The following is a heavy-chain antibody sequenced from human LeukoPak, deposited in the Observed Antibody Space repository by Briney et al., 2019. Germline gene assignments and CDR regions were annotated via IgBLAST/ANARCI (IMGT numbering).Heavy chain of an antibody. CDR1: GFTFSSYS. V-gene: IGHV3-21*01. CDR3: ARAGPRGSSGWSHWYFDL. D-gene: IGHD6-19*01. CDR2: ISSSSSYI. Sequence: GGSLRLSCAASGFTFSSYSMNWVRQAPGKGLEWVSSISSSSSYIYYADSVKGRFTISRDNAKNSLYLQMNSLRAEDTAVYYCARAGPRGSSGWSHWYFDLWGCGTLVTVSS. J-gene: IGHJ2*01.